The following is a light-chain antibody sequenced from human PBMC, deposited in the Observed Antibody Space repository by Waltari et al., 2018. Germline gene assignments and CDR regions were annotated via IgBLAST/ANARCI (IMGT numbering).Light chain of an antibody. Sequence: DIQMTQSPSPMAASVVDRVVLLCRASQTIDNYLNWYQQKLGKAPRLLIYGASNLQSGVPSRFSGSGSGTDFTLTISSLQPEDSAIYYCQQSYSTLITFGQGTRLEIK. V-gene: IGKV1-39*01. J-gene: IGKJ5*01. CDR1: QTIDNY. CDR3: QQSYSTLIT. CDR2: GAS.